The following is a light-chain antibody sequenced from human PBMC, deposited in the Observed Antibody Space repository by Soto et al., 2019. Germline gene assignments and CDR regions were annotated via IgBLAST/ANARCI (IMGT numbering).Light chain of an antibody. CDR3: VSFTSSTTYV. V-gene: IGLV2-14*02. CDR2: RGT. CDR1: SSDVGAYDA. J-gene: IGLJ1*01. Sequence: QSALAQPASVSGSPGQSITISCTGTSSDVGAYDAVSWYQQHPGKAPQVIIYRGTKRPSGVSTRFSGSVSGNTASLTVSGLQAEDEADYYCVSFTSSTTYVFGSGTKLTVL.